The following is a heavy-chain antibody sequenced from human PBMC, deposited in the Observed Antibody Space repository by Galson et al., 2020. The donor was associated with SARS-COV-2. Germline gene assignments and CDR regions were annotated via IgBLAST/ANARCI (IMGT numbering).Heavy chain of an antibody. CDR3: AKEGGSGWATDYFEH. CDR2: IHDNGFNT. CDR1: GFTFSSYA. Sequence: GESLKISCAASGFTFSSYAMGWIRQDPGKGLQWVSLIHDNGFNTYYAESVRGRFTISRDNSKNIMSLQMNNLRADDTAVYYCAKEGGSGWATDYFEHWGQGTLVTVSS. V-gene: IGHV3-23*01. D-gene: IGHD6-19*01. J-gene: IGHJ1*01.